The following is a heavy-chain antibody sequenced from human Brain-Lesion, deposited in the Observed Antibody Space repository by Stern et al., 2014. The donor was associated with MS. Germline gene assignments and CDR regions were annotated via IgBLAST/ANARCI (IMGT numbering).Heavy chain of an antibody. Sequence: VQLVESGGGVVQPGRPLRLSCEASGFTFGSCAMHWVRQAPGKGLEWVAGVSYDGSNKYYAASVKGRFTISRDNSQNTLYMQMSSLRPEDTAVYYCSKDRQYLTYFFDHWGQGSLVTVSS. J-gene: IGHJ5*02. CDR3: SKDRQYLTYFFDH. D-gene: IGHD2/OR15-2a*01. CDR2: VSYDGSNK. CDR1: GFTFGSCA. V-gene: IGHV3-30*18.